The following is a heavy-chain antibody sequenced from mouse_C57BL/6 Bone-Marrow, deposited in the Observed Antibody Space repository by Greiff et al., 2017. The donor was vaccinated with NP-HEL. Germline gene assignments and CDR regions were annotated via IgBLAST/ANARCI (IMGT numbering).Heavy chain of an antibody. CDR1: GYTFTSYW. J-gene: IGHJ3*01. V-gene: IGHV1-69*01. Sequence: QVQLQQPGAELVMPGASVKLSCKASGYTFTSYWMHWVKQRPGQGLEWIGEIDPSDSYTNYNQKFKGKSTLTVDKSSSTAYMQLSSLTSEESAVYYCAREGLRAWFAYWGQGTLVTVSA. D-gene: IGHD2-4*01. CDR3: AREGLRAWFAY. CDR2: IDPSDSYT.